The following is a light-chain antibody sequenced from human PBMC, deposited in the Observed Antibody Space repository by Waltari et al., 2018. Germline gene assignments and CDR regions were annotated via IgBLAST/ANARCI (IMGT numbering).Light chain of an antibody. CDR3: QTGGHGTWV. J-gene: IGLJ3*02. CDR1: SGHSTHV. V-gene: IGLV4-69*01. CDR2: VNSDGSQ. Sequence: QLVLTQSPSASASLGASVTLTCTLSSGHSTHVIALLRKRPEKGPRYLMKVNSDGSQNKGDEIPDRFSGSSSGAERYLTISSLQSEDEADYYCQTGGHGTWVFGGGTKLTVL.